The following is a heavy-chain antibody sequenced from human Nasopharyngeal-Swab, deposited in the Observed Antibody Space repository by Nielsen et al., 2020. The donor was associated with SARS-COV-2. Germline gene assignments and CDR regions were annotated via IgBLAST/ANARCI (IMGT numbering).Heavy chain of an antibody. CDR1: GFTFSSYA. D-gene: IGHD6-13*01. J-gene: IGHJ4*02. V-gene: IGHV3-23*01. CDR2: ISGSGGNT. CDR3: AKGVSAFDY. Sequence: GESLKISCAASGFTFSSYAMSWVRQAPGKGLEWVSAISGSGGNTYYADSVKGRFTISRDNSKNTLYLQMNSLRAEDTAVYYCAKGVSAFDYWGQGTLVTVSS.